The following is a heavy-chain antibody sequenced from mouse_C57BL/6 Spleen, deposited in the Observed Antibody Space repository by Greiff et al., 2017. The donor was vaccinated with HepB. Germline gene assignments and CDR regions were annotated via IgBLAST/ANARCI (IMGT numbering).Heavy chain of an antibody. V-gene: IGHV5-4*01. J-gene: IGHJ4*01. CDR3: ARDRAYYSNYDAMDY. CDR2: ISDGGSYT. Sequence: EVKLVESGGGLVKPGGSLKLSCAASGFTFSSYAMSWVRQTPEKRLEWVATISDGGSYTYYPDNVKGRFTISRDNAKKNLYLQMSHLKSEDTAMYYCARDRAYYSNYDAMDYWGQGTSVTVSS. CDR1: GFTFSSYA. D-gene: IGHD2-5*01.